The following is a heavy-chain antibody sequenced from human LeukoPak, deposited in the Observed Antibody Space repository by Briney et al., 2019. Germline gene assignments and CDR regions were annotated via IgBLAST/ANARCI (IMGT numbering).Heavy chain of an antibody. CDR3: AKRYYGSGSDYGMDV. J-gene: IGHJ6*02. D-gene: IGHD3-10*01. Sequence: GGSLRLSCAASGLTFSRFAMTWVRQAPGKGLEWVSVISGSGGTTYYADSVKGRFTISRDNSKNTLYLQMNSLRAEDTAKYYCAKRYYGSGSDYGMDVWGQGTTVTVSS. CDR1: GLTFSRFA. V-gene: IGHV3-23*01. CDR2: ISGSGGTT.